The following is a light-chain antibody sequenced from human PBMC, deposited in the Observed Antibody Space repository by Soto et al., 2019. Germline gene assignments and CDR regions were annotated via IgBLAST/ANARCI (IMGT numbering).Light chain of an antibody. J-gene: IGLJ1*01. Sequence: QSVLTQPPSVSAAPGQKVTISCSGSSSNIGNNYVSWYQQLPGTAPKLLIYDNNKRPSGIPDRFSGSKSGTSATLGITGLQTGDEADYYCGTWDSSLSAGCYVFGTGNKVTVL. CDR1: SSNIGNNY. CDR2: DNN. CDR3: GTWDSSLSAGCYV. V-gene: IGLV1-51*01.